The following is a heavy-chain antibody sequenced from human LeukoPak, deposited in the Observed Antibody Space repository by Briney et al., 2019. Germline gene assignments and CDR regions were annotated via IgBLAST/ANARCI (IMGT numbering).Heavy chain of an antibody. Sequence: ASVKVSCKASGYTFTGYYMHWVRQAPGQGLEWMGGIIPIFGTTNYAQKFQGRVTITADESTSTAYMELSSLRSEDTAMYYCARDLGSRDGYNPPNLFDNWGQGTLVTVSS. J-gene: IGHJ4*02. CDR1: GYTFTGYY. D-gene: IGHD5-24*01. CDR3: ARDLGSRDGYNPPNLFDN. V-gene: IGHV1-69*13. CDR2: IIPIFGTT.